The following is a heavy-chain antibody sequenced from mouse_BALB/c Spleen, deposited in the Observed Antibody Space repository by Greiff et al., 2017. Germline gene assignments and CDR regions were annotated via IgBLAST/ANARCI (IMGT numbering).Heavy chain of an antibody. Sequence: DVKLQESGPGLVKPSQSLSLTCTVTGYSITSDYAWNWIRQFPGNKLEWMGYISYSGSTSYNPSLKSRISITRDTSKNQFFLQLNSVTTEDTATYYCATGSSSAWFAYWGQGTLVTVSA. D-gene: IGHD1-1*01. J-gene: IGHJ3*01. CDR3: ATGSSSAWFAY. CDR1: GYSITSDYA. CDR2: ISYSGST. V-gene: IGHV3-2*02.